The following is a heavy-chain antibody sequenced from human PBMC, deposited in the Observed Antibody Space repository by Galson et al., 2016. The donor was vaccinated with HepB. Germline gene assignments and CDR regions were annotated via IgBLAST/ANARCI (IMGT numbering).Heavy chain of an antibody. V-gene: IGHV1-18*01. CDR1: GYTFTSYG. J-gene: IGHJ4*02. CDR3: ARNSSSWYADY. CDR2: ISSYNGYT. D-gene: IGHD6-13*01. Sequence: SVKVSCKASGYTFTSYGISWVRQAPGQGLEWMGWISSYNGYTTYAQKLQGRVTMTTETSTSTAYMELRSLRSDDTAVYYCARNSSSWYADYWGQGTLVTVS.